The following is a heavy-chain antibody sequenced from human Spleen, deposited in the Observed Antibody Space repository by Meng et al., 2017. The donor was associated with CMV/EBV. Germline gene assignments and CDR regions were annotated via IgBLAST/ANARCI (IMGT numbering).Heavy chain of an antibody. V-gene: IGHV3-48*01. CDR3: ARDRGELLGLGY. CDR2: ISGDSDTI. D-gene: IGHD1-26*01. J-gene: IGHJ4*02. Sequence: ETLSLTCAVSGLSFSNYNMNWVRQTPGKGLEWVSYISGDSDTIYYAESVKGRFTVSRDNSKNTLFLQMNSLGVEDTAVYYCARDRGELLGLGYWGQGTLVTVSS. CDR1: GLSFSNYN.